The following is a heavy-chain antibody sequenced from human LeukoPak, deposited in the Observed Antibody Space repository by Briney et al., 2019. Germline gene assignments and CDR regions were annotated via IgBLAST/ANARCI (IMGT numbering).Heavy chain of an antibody. Sequence: GRSLRLSCAASGFIFSSYAIHWVRQAPGKGLEWVALISYDGSNKYYADSVKGRFTISRDNSKNTLYLQMNSLRAEDTAVYYCTTAGYNWNSSPHDYWGQGTLVTVSS. CDR3: TTAGYNWNSSPHDY. V-gene: IGHV3-30-3*01. D-gene: IGHD1-20*01. CDR1: GFIFSSYA. J-gene: IGHJ4*02. CDR2: ISYDGSNK.